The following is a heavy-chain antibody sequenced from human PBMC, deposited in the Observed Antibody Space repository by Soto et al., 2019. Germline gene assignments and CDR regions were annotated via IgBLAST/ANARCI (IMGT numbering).Heavy chain of an antibody. CDR2: ISPSNSTI. J-gene: IGHJ3*01. Sequence: QLVESGGGLVQPGGSLRLSCAASGFTFSLYPVNWVRQAPGKGLEWLSYISPSNSTIYYADSVKGRFTISRDNAKNSLDLQMNGLRDDDTAVYYCARVGRGFCSSTRCYTEGFDLWGQGTVVTVST. D-gene: IGHD2-2*01. CDR3: ARVGRGFCSSTRCYTEGFDL. V-gene: IGHV3-48*02. CDR1: GFTFSLYP.